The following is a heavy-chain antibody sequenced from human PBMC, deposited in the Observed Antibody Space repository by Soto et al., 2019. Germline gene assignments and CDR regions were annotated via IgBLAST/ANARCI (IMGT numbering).Heavy chain of an antibody. CDR2: INHSGST. CDR1: GGSFSGYY. Sequence: SETLSLTCAVYGGSFSGYYWSWIRQPPGKGLEWIGEINHSGSTNYNPSLKSRVTISVDTSKNQFSLKLSSVTAADTAVYYCASRPAAAVVGTFDYWGQGTLVTVSS. CDR3: ASRPAAAVVGTFDY. D-gene: IGHD6-13*01. J-gene: IGHJ4*02. V-gene: IGHV4-34*01.